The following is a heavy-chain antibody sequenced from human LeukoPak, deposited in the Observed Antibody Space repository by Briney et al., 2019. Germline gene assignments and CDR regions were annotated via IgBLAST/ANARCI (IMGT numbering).Heavy chain of an antibody. CDR1: GFTFSAHA. D-gene: IGHD1-26*01. CDR3: AKQSAGVTTGYFDY. Sequence: LSGGSLRLSCAASGFTFSAHAMSWVRQAPGKGLEWVSSISDSAGSTYYAASVTGRFPISRDSSRTTLYLQVNSLRAEDTAVYYCAKQSAGVTTGYFDYWGQGTLVTVSS. J-gene: IGHJ4*02. CDR2: ISDSAGST. V-gene: IGHV3-23*01.